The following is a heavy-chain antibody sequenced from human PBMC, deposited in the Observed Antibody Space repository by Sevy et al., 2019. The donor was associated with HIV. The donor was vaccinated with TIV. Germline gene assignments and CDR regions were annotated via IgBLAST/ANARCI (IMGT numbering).Heavy chain of an antibody. D-gene: IGHD4-4*01. CDR2: IDYSGST. V-gene: IGHV4-59*01. Sequence: SETLSLTCTVSRGSISSYYWSWIRQPPGKGLEWIGYIDYSGSTNYNPSLKSRVTMSVDTSKNQFSLKLSSVIAADTDVYYCARGGASHYRRHFDYWGQGTLVTVSS. J-gene: IGHJ4*02. CDR3: ARGGASHYRRHFDY. CDR1: RGSISSYY.